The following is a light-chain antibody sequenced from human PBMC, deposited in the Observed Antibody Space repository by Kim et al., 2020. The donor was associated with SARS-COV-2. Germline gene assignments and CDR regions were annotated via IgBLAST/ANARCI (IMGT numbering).Light chain of an antibody. CDR2: YDS. Sequence: PGKTARLSCGGNSIGSKSVNWYQQKSGQAPVLVISYDSDRPSGIPERFSGSNSGNTATLTISRVEAGDEADYYCQVWDSSSDHRVVFGGGTQLTVL. CDR1: SIGSKS. CDR3: QVWDSSSDHRVV. J-gene: IGLJ2*01. V-gene: IGLV3-21*04.